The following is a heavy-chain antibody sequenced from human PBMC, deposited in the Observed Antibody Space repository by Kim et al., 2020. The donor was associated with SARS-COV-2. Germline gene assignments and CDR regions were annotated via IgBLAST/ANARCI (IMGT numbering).Heavy chain of an antibody. V-gene: IGHV3-23*01. Sequence: GGSLRLSCAASGFTFSSYAMSWVRQAPGKGLEWVSAISGSGGSTYYADSVKGRFTISRDNSKNTLYLQMNSLRAEDTAVYYCAKDPGDLWFGELLSPYDDYYGMDVWGQGTTVTVSS. D-gene: IGHD3-10*01. CDR1: GFTFSSYA. CDR2: ISGSGGST. CDR3: AKDPGDLWFGELLSPYDDYYGMDV. J-gene: IGHJ6*02.